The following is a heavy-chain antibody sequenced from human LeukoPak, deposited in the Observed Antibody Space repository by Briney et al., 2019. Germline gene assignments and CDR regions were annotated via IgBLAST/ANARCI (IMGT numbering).Heavy chain of an antibody. CDR3: TRLVVGTLAFDY. J-gene: IGHJ4*02. CDR1: GFIFSDSV. Sequence: GGSLRLSCAGSGFIFSDSVIHWVRQASGKGLEWVGRIRTKADNYATTYAASVKGRFTISRDDSKNTVYLQMSSLKTEDTAVYYCTRLVVGTLAFDYWGQGTLVTVSS. CDR2: IRTKADNYAT. V-gene: IGHV3-73*01. D-gene: IGHD1-7*01.